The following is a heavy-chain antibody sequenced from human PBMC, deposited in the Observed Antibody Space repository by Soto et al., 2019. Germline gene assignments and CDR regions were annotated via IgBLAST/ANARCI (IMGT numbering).Heavy chain of an antibody. CDR3: ASHPKGFGELYWFDP. D-gene: IGHD3-10*01. CDR2: FSSSSSYL. Sequence: GGSLRLSCAASGFTFSSYSMNWVRQAPGKGLEWVSSFSSSSSYLYYADSVKGRFTISRDNAKNSLYLQLNSLRAEDTAVYYCASHPKGFGELYWFDPWGQGTLVTVSS. V-gene: IGHV3-21*01. CDR1: GFTFSSYS. J-gene: IGHJ5*02.